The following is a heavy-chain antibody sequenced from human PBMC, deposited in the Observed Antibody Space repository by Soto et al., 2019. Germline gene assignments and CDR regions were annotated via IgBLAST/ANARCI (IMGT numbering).Heavy chain of an antibody. CDR3: AKVEGATMVRGPSNYYYYYGMDV. J-gene: IGHJ6*02. Sequence: GGSLRLSCAASGFTFSSYGMHWVRQAPGKGLGWVAVISYDGSNKYYADSVKGRFTISRDNSKNTLYLQMNSLRAEDTAVYYCAKVEGATMVRGPSNYYYYYGMDVWGQGTTVTAP. V-gene: IGHV3-30*18. D-gene: IGHD3-10*01. CDR1: GFTFSSYG. CDR2: ISYDGSNK.